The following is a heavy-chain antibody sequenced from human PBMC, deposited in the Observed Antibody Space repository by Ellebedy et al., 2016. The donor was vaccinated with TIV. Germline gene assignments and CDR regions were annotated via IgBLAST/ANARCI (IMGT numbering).Heavy chain of an antibody. CDR3: ARRPSYEDDAFDI. Sequence: ASVKVSCKGSGYHFTNYWIGWVRQMPGKGLEWMGIIYPGDSDTRYSPSFQGQVTISADNSSATAYLQWSSLKASDTAMYFCARRPSYEDDAFDIWGQGTMVTVSS. V-gene: IGHV5-51*01. J-gene: IGHJ3*02. D-gene: IGHD3-22*01. CDR1: GYHFTNYW. CDR2: IYPGDSDT.